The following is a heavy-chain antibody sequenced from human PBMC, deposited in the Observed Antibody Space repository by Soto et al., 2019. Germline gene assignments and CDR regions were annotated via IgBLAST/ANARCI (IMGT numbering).Heavy chain of an antibody. Sequence: ETLSLTCAVSGYSISTVFNWGWIRQPPGKGLEWIWSIYHSGSTYYNLSLKSRVTISADTSKNQISLKLISVTAADTALYYCDRDWGTRFYHFDXRGQGT. D-gene: IGHD3-16*01. CDR1: GYSISTVFN. CDR2: IYHSGST. V-gene: IGHV4-38-2*02. J-gene: IGHJ4*02. CDR3: DRDWGTRFYHFDX.